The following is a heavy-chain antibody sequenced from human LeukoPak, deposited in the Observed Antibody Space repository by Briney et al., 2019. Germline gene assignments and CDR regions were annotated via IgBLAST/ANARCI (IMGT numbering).Heavy chain of an antibody. D-gene: IGHD3-22*01. CDR2: ISSSSSYI. J-gene: IGHJ4*02. V-gene: IGHV3-21*01. Sequence: GGSLRLSCAASGFTFSSYSMNWVRQAPGKGLEWVSSISSSSSYIYYADSVKSRFTISRDNAKNSLYLQMNSLRAEDTAVYYCARELYDSSGHFDYWGQGTLVTVSS. CDR3: ARELYDSSGHFDY. CDR1: GFTFSSYS.